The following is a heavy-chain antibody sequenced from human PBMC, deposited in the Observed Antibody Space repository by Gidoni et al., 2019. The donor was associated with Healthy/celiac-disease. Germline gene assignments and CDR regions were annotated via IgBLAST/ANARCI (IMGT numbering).Heavy chain of an antibody. CDR3: ARGGYYDFWSGYYPREGYYYGMDV. CDR2: IWYDGSNK. V-gene: IGHV3-33*01. Sequence: QVQLVESGGGVVQPGRSLRLSCAASGFTFSSYGMHWVRQAPGTGLEWVAVIWYDGSNKYYADSVKGRFTISRDNSKNTLYLQMNSLRAEDTAVYYCARGGYYDFWSGYYPREGYYYGMDVWGQGTTVTVSS. J-gene: IGHJ6*02. D-gene: IGHD3-3*01. CDR1: GFTFSSYG.